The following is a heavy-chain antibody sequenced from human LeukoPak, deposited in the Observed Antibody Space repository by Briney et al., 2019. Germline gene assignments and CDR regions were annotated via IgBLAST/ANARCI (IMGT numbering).Heavy chain of an antibody. CDR2: ISSSSSYI. CDR1: GFTFSSYS. Sequence: PGVSLRLSCAASGFTFSSYSMNWVRQAPGKGLEWVSSISSSSSYIYYADSVKGRFTISRDNAKNSLYLQMNSLRAEDTAVYYCARGHCSGGSCYDEDYYYYGMDVWGQGTTVTVSS. V-gene: IGHV3-21*01. J-gene: IGHJ6*02. D-gene: IGHD2-15*01. CDR3: ARGHCSGGSCYDEDYYYYGMDV.